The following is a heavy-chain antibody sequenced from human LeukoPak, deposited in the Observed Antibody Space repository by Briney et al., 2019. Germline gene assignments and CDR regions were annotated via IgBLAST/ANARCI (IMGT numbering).Heavy chain of an antibody. CDR2: ISSNGGST. CDR1: GFTFSSYA. CDR3: VKGQRYYDSSGYYSIEYFQH. J-gene: IGHJ1*01. D-gene: IGHD3-22*01. V-gene: IGHV3-64D*09. Sequence: EAGGSLRLSCSASGFTFSSYAMHWVRLAPGKGLEYVSAISSNGGSTYYADSVKGRFTISRDNSKNTLYLQMSSLRAEDTAVYYCVKGQRYYDSSGYYSIEYFQHWGQGTLVTVSS.